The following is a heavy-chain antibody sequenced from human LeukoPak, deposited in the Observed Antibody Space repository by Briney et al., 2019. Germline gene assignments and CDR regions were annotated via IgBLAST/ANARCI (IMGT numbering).Heavy chain of an antibody. CDR1: GGSISSSSYY. CDR3: ARLSLADAFDI. V-gene: IGHV4-39*07. CDR2: IYYSGST. Sequence: PSETLSLTCTVSGGSISSSSYYWGWIRQPPGKGLEWIGSIYYSGSTYYNPSLKSRVTISVDTSKNQFSLKLSSVTAADTAVYYCARLSLADAFDIWGQGTMVTVSS. J-gene: IGHJ3*02.